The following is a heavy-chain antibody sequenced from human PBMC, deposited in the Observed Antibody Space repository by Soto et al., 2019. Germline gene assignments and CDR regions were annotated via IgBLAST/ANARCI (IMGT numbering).Heavy chain of an antibody. V-gene: IGHV4-34*01. CDR3: ARDAGGDYVFDY. J-gene: IGHJ4*02. CDR2: INHSGST. Sequence: SETLSLTCAVYGGSFSGYYWSWIRQPPGKGLEWIGEINHSGSTNYNPSLKSRVTISVDTSKNQFSLKLSSVTAADTAVYYCARDAGGDYVFDYWGQGTLVTVSS. CDR1: GGSFSGYY. D-gene: IGHD4-17*01.